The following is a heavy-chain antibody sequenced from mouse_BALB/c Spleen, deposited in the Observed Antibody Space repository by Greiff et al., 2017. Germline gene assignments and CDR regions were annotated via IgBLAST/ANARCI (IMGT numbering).Heavy chain of an antibody. CDR2: INPSTGGT. Sequence: LQQSGPELVKTGASVKISCKASGYSFPDYYMHWVKQSPEKSFEWIGEINPSTGGTSYNQKFKGKATLTVDKSSSTAYMQLKSLTSEDSAVYYCASYYRSLYYFDYWGQGTTLTVSS. J-gene: IGHJ2*01. D-gene: IGHD2-14*01. CDR3: ASYYRSLYYFDY. V-gene: IGHV1-42*01. CDR1: GYSFPDYY.